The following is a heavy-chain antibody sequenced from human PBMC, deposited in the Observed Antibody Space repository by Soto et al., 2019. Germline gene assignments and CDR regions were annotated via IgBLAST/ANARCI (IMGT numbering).Heavy chain of an antibody. J-gene: IGHJ4*02. CDR1: GFNFISYA. CDR2: ISYDGSSK. Sequence: GGSLRLSCAASGFNFISYAMYWVRQAPGKGLEWVAVISYDGSSKYYAGSVKGRFTIARDNSMNTLYLQMNSLRAEDTAVYYCARRKLVTRGQHYFDYWGQGTLVTVSS. D-gene: IGHD5-18*01. CDR3: ARRKLVTRGQHYFDY. V-gene: IGHV3-30-3*01.